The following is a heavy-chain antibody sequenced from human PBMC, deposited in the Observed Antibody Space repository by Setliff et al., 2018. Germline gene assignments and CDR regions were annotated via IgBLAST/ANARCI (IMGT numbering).Heavy chain of an antibody. CDR1: GFTFSDHY. J-gene: IGHJ4*02. CDR2: IRNKANSYTT. V-gene: IGHV3-72*01. CDR3: FTFSSGWSPS. D-gene: IGHD6-25*01. Sequence: GSLRLSCAASGFTFSDHYMDWVRQAPGKGLEWVGRIRNKANSYTTEYAAAVKGRFTVSRDDSENTVYLQMNSLITEDTAVYYCFTFSSGWSPSWAQGTLVTVSS.